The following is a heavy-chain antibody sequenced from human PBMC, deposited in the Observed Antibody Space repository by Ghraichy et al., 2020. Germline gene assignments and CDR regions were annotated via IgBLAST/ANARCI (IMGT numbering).Heavy chain of an antibody. Sequence: GGSLRLSCAASRFTFSDYYMSWIRQTPERGLEWISYINNSSSYTKYADSVKGRFTISRDNAKNSLYLQMNSLRAEDTGIYYCARGGYYSAFEYWGQGTLLSVSS. CDR1: RFTFSDYY. CDR3: ARGGYYSAFEY. V-gene: IGHV3-11*06. J-gene: IGHJ4*02. CDR2: INNSSSYT. D-gene: IGHD3-3*01.